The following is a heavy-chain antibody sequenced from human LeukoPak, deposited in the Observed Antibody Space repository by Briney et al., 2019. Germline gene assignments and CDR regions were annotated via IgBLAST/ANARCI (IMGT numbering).Heavy chain of an antibody. D-gene: IGHD3-9*01. CDR1: GFTFSSYS. J-gene: IGHJ4*02. V-gene: IGHV3-21*01. CDR2: ISSSSSYI. CDR3: AKPTYYDILTGYN. Sequence: GGSLRLSCAASGFTFSSYSMNWVRQAPGKGLEWVSSISSSSSYIYYADSVKGRFTISRDNAKNSLYLQMNSLRAEDTAVYYCAKPTYYDILTGYNWGQGTLVTVSS.